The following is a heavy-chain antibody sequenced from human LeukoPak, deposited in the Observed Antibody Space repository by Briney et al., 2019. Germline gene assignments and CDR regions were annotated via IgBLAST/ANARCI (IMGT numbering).Heavy chain of an antibody. V-gene: IGHV4-34*01. D-gene: IGHD3-22*01. CDR2: IDNSGRT. Sequence: SETLSLTCAVYGGSFSGYYWSWIRQPPGKGLEWIGEIDNSGRTNYNPSLKSRLTISVDTSKDQFSLRLSSVTAADSAIYYCARNAGYSDLNYWGQGVLVTVSS. CDR3: ARNAGYSDLNY. J-gene: IGHJ4*02. CDR1: GGSFSGYY.